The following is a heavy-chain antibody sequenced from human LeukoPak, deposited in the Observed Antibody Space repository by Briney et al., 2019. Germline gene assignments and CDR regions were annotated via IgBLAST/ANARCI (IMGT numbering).Heavy chain of an antibody. CDR1: GFTFSSYG. Sequence: GGSLRLSCAASGFTFSSYGMHWVRQAPGKGLEWGAVISYDGSNKYYADSVKGRFTISRDNSKNTLYLQMNSLRAEDTAVYYCARELPPAYWGQGILVTVSS. J-gene: IGHJ4*02. V-gene: IGHV3-30*03. D-gene: IGHD2-15*01. CDR2: ISYDGSNK. CDR3: ARELPPAY.